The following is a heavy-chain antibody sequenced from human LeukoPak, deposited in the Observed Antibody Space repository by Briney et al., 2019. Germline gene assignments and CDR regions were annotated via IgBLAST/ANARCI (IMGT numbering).Heavy chain of an antibody. CDR2: IWYDGNTK. CDR3: AKDPAPFQFDP. J-gene: IGHJ5*02. V-gene: IGHV3-33*06. D-gene: IGHD3-16*01. Sequence: GGSLRLSCAASGFTFSSYGMHWVRQAPGKGLEWVAVIWYDGNTKYYADSVQGRFTISRDNSKNTLYLQMNSLRAEDTAVYYCAKDPAPFQFDPWGQGTLVTVSS. CDR1: GFTFSSYG.